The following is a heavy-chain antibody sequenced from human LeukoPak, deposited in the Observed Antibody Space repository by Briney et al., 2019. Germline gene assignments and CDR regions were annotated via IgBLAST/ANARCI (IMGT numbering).Heavy chain of an antibody. J-gene: IGHJ4*02. Sequence: PSETLSLTCAVYGGSFSDYHWSWIRQPPGKGLEWIGEINHSGSTNYNPSLKSRVTISVDTSKNQFSLKLSSVTAADTAVYYCARGTDQPLYDSSAEIDYWGQGTLVTVSS. CDR1: GGSFSDYH. V-gene: IGHV4-34*01. CDR3: ARGTDQPLYDSSAEIDY. D-gene: IGHD3-22*01. CDR2: INHSGST.